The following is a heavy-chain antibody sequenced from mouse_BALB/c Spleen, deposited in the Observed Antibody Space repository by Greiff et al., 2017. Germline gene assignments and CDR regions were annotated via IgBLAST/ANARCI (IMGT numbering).Heavy chain of an antibody. CDR2: IWGDGST. V-gene: IGHV2-6-7*01. Sequence: QVQLKESGPGLVAPSQSLSITCTVSGFSLTGYGVNWVRQPPGKGLEWLGMIWGDGSTDYNSALKSRLSISKDNSKSQVFLKMNSLQTDDTARYYCARNYYDYDGGYYAMDYWGQGTSVTVSS. J-gene: IGHJ4*01. CDR1: GFSLTGYG. CDR3: ARNYYDYDGGYYAMDY. D-gene: IGHD2-4*01.